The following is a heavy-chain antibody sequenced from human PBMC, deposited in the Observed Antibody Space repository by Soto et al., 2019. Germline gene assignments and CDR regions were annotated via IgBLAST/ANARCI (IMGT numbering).Heavy chain of an antibody. V-gene: IGHV3-48*03. Sequence: GGSLRLSCAASGFTFSSSEMYWVRQDPGKGLEWVSYIHPSGQPIFYADSVKGRFTISRDNAKNSLYLQMSSLRAEDSAVYYYARRASRWGQGTMVTVSS. CDR1: GFTFSSSE. CDR2: IHPSGQPI. J-gene: IGHJ3*01. D-gene: IGHD1-26*01. CDR3: ARRASR.